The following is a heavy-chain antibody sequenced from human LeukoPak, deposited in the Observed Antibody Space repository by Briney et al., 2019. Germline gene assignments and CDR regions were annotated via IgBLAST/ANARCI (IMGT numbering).Heavy chain of an antibody. D-gene: IGHD4-17*01. CDR3: ARARWTSTATTYYLDH. Sequence: ASVKVFCKASGYTFTSYAIHWVRQAPGQRLEWMGWIDAHNGKKKYSQNFQGRVNITRDTSATTAYMDLSSLRAEDTAVYCCARARWTSTATTYYLDHWGQGTLVTVSS. CDR1: GYTFTSYA. CDR2: IDAHNGKK. V-gene: IGHV1-3*01. J-gene: IGHJ4*02.